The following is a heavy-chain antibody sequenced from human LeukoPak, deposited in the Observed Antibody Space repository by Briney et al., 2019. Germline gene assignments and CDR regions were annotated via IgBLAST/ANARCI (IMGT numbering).Heavy chain of an antibody. CDR2: IIPIFGTA. CDR1: GGTFSSYA. J-gene: IGHJ3*02. D-gene: IGHD4-17*01. Sequence: EASVKVSCKASGGTFSSYAISWVRQAPGQGLEWMGGIIPIFGTANYAQKFQGRVTITADESTSTAYMELSSLRSEDTAVYYCARDLGDYVGYDASDIWGQGTMVTVSS. V-gene: IGHV1-69*13. CDR3: ARDLGDYVGYDASDI.